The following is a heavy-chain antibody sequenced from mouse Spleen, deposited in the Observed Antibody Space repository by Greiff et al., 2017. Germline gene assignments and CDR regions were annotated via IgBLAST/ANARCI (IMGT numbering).Heavy chain of an antibody. CDR2: INPSNGGT. V-gene: IGHV1-53*01. Sequence: VQLQQPGTELVKPGASVKLSCKASGYTFTSYWMHWVKQRPGQGLEWIGNINPSNGGTNYNEKFKSKATLTVDKSSSTAYMQLSSLTSEDSAVYYCARGDYYGSSYLYAMDYWGQGTSVTVSS. D-gene: IGHD1-1*01. CDR3: ARGDYYGSSYLYAMDY. CDR1: GYTFTSYW. J-gene: IGHJ4*01.